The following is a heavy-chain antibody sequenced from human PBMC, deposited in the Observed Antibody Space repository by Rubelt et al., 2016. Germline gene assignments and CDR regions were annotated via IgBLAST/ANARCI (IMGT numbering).Heavy chain of an antibody. D-gene: IGHD1-26*01. Sequence: MHWVRQAPGQRLEWMGWINAGNGNTKYSQKFQGRVTITRDTSASTAYMELSSLRSEDTAVYYCARPYSGSYGAAFDIWGQGTMVTVSS. CDR3: ARPYSGSYGAAFDI. V-gene: IGHV1-3*01. CDR2: INAGNGNT. J-gene: IGHJ3*02.